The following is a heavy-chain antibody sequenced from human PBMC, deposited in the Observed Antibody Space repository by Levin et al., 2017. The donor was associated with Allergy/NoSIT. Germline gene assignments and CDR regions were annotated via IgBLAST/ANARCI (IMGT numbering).Heavy chain of an antibody. J-gene: IGHJ4*02. CDR3: ARGGPPNYDYNWGSYRDGYSDY. Sequence: GSLRLSCTGSGFTFGDYAMSWVRQAPGKGLEWVGFIRNKAHGGTTEYAASVKGRLTISRDDSKSIAYLQMNSLKTEDTAVYFCARGGPPNYDYNWGSYRDGYSDYWGQGTLVTVSS. CDR1: GFTFGDYA. CDR2: IRNKAHGGTT. V-gene: IGHV3-49*04. D-gene: IGHD3-16*02.